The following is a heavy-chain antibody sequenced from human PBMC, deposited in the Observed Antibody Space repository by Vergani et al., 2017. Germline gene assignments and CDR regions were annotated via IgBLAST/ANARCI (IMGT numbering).Heavy chain of an antibody. Sequence: QLQLQESGPGLVKPSATLSLTCSVSGASIRSSNYYWGWIRQPPGKGLEWIASIYYSGSTYYNPSLKSRVTISVDTSKNQFSLKLSSVTAADTAVYYCARYRRYCSSTSCPYYYYYMDVWGKGTTVTVSS. CDR1: GASIRSSNYY. J-gene: IGHJ6*03. CDR3: ARYRRYCSSTSCPYYYYYMDV. V-gene: IGHV4-39*01. D-gene: IGHD2-2*01. CDR2: IYYSGST.